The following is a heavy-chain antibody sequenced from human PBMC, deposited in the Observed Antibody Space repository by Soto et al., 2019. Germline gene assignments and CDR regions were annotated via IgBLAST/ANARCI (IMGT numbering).Heavy chain of an antibody. V-gene: IGHV3-48*02. J-gene: IGHJ5*02. Sequence: GRSLRLCCAASGFTCSSYAGRWIRQTPGKGLEWVSYISSSSTTKYYTDSVKGRFTISRDNAKNSLYLQMNSLRDDDTAVFYCARASSGWENCLDPWGQGTLVTVS. D-gene: IGHD6-19*01. CDR1: GFTCSSYA. CDR3: ARASSGWENCLDP. CDR2: ISSSSTTK.